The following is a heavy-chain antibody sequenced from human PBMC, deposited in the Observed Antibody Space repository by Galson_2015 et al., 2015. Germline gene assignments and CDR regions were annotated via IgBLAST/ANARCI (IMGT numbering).Heavy chain of an antibody. D-gene: IGHD5-24*01. CDR1: GFSLSTSGVG. V-gene: IGHV2-5*01. Sequence: PALVNPTQTLTLTCSFSGFSLSTSGVGVGWIRQPPGKALEWLALIYWNDDNHYSPSLKSRLTITKDTSKNQVVLTMTNMDPVDTATYYCAHRTRGYNLDYWGQGTLVTVSS. CDR3: AHRTRGYNLDY. CDR2: IYWNDDN. J-gene: IGHJ4*02.